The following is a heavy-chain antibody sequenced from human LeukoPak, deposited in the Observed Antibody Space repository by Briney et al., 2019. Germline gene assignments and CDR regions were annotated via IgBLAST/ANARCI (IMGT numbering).Heavy chain of an antibody. CDR2: IIPILGIA. Sequence: SVKVSCTASGGTFSSYTISWVRQAPGQGLEWMGRIIPILGIANYAQKFRGRVTITADKSTSTAYMELSSLRSEDTAVYYCASIRSDGYTLFDYWGQGILVTVSS. CDR3: ASIRSDGYTLFDY. D-gene: IGHD5-24*01. V-gene: IGHV1-69*02. CDR1: GGTFSSYT. J-gene: IGHJ4*02.